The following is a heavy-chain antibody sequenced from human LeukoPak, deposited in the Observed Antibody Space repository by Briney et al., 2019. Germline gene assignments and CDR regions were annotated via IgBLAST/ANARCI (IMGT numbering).Heavy chain of an antibody. CDR1: GFTFSSYS. CDR2: ISSSSSYI. D-gene: IGHD3-9*01. CDR3: ARDRREDYDILTGLGFSYYYGMDV. J-gene: IGHJ6*02. Sequence: GGSLRLSCAASGFTFSSYSMNWVRQAPGKGLEWGSSISSSSSYIYYADSVRSRFTISRDNAKNSLYLQMNSLRAEDTAVYYCARDRREDYDILTGLGFSYYYGMDVWGQGTTVTVSS. V-gene: IGHV3-21*01.